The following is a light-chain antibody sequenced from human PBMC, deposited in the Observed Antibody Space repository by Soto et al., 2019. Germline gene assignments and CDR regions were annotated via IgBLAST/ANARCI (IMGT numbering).Light chain of an antibody. V-gene: IGKV1-12*01. CDR2: GAS. CDR1: QGVSKW. J-gene: IGKJ5*01. Sequence: DIHMAQSPSSLSASVGDRVTITCRASQGVSKWLAWYQQKPGKAPILLIHGASNLQTGVPSRFSGSGSGTDFVLTITSLQPEDIATYFCQQANSFPLTFGQGTRLDIK. CDR3: QQANSFPLT.